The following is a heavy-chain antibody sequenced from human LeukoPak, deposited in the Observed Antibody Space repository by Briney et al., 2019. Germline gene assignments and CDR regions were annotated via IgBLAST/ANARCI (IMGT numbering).Heavy chain of an antibody. CDR3: ARGGGSSWYWYFDL. J-gene: IGHJ2*01. CDR2: IYHSGST. D-gene: IGHD6-13*01. CDR1: GGSISSSNW. Sequence: SETLSLTCAVSGGSISSSNWWSWVRPPPGKGLEWIGEIYHSGSTNYNPSLKSRVTISVDKSKNQFSLKLSSVTAADTAVYYCARGGGSSWYWYFDLWGRGTLVTVSS. V-gene: IGHV4-4*02.